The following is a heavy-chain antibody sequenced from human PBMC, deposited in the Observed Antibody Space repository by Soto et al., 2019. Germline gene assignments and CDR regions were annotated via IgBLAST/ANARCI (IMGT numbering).Heavy chain of an antibody. D-gene: IGHD4-17*01. V-gene: IGHV3-21*01. J-gene: IGHJ3*02. Sequence: EVQLVESGGGLVKPGGSLRLSCAASGFTFSSYSMNWVRQAPGKGLEWVSSISSSSSYIYYADSVKGRFTISRDNAKNSLYLQMNSLRAEDTAVYYCARDLRFPVTTYDAFDIWGQGTMVTVSS. CDR3: ARDLRFPVTTYDAFDI. CDR1: GFTFSSYS. CDR2: ISSSSSYI.